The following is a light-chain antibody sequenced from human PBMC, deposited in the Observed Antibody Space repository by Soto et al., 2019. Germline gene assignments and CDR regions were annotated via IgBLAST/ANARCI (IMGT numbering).Light chain of an antibody. Sequence: DIVMTQSLLSLPVTPGEPASISCRSSQSLLHSNGYNYLDWYLQKPGQSPQLLIYLGSNRASGVPDRFSGSGSGTDFTLKISRVEAEDVGVYYCMQALQTPWTFGQGTK. CDR2: LGS. V-gene: IGKV2-28*01. CDR3: MQALQTPWT. J-gene: IGKJ1*01. CDR1: QSLLHSNGYNY.